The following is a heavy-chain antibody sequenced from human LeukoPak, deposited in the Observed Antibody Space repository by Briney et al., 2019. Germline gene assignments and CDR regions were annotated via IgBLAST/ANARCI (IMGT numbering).Heavy chain of an antibody. V-gene: IGHV3-9*01. CDR2: ISWNSGSI. D-gene: IGHD3-10*01. CDR3: AKDPTSFGELLISLVEYFQH. J-gene: IGHJ1*01. CDR1: GFTFDDYA. Sequence: GGSLRLSCAASGFTFDDYAMHWVRQAPGKGLEWVSGISWNSGSIGYADSVKGRFTISRDNAKNSLYLQMNSLRAEDTALYYCAKDPTSFGELLISLVEYFQHWGQGTLVTVSS.